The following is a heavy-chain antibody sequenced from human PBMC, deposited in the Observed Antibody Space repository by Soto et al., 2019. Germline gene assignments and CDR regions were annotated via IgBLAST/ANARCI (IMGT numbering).Heavy chain of an antibody. CDR2: ISAYNGNT. CDR1: GYTFTSYG. V-gene: IGHV1-18*01. Sequence: GASVKVSCKASGYTFTSYGISWVLQAPGQGVEWMGWISAYNGNTNYAQKLQGRVTMTTDTSTSTAYMELRSLRSDDTAVYYCARGLAVAGLDAFDIWGQGTMVTVSS. J-gene: IGHJ3*02. D-gene: IGHD6-19*01. CDR3: ARGLAVAGLDAFDI.